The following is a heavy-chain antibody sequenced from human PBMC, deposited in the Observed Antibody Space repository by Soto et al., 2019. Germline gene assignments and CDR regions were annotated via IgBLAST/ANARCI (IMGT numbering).Heavy chain of an antibody. Sequence: SVKVSCKASGGTFSSFTISWVRQPPGQGLEWMGRIIPILGIANYAQKFQGRVTITADKSTSTAYMELSSLRSEDTAVYYCARDLSGYSGYDGRWGQGTLVTVSS. V-gene: IGHV1-69*04. CDR3: ARDLSGYSGYDGR. D-gene: IGHD5-12*01. CDR2: IIPILGIA. CDR1: GGTFSSFT. J-gene: IGHJ4*02.